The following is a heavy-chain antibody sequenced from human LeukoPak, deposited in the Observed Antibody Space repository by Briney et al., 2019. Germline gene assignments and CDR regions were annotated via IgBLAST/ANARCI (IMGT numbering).Heavy chain of an antibody. CDR3: ARVEMATILFDY. V-gene: IGHV4-39*01. CDR1: GGSISSSSYY. D-gene: IGHD5-24*01. Sequence: PSETLSLTCTVSGGSISSSSYYWGWLRQPPGKGLEWIGSIYYSGSTYYNPSLKSRVTISVDTSKNQFSLKLSSVTAADTAVYYCARVEMATILFDYWGQGTLVTVSS. J-gene: IGHJ4*02. CDR2: IYYSGST.